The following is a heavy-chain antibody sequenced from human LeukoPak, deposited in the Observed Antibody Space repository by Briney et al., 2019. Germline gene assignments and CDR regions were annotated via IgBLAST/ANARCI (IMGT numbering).Heavy chain of an antibody. Sequence: PGGSLRLSCAASGFTVGSNYMSWVRQAPGKGLEWVSIIYSGGNTYYADSVKGRFTISRDNSKSALYLQMNSLRAEDSAVYYCARASTSSSGGGNAFDIWGQGTMVTVSS. CDR1: GFTVGSNY. D-gene: IGHD3-22*01. V-gene: IGHV3-66*01. CDR3: ARASTSSSGGGNAFDI. CDR2: IYSGGNT. J-gene: IGHJ3*02.